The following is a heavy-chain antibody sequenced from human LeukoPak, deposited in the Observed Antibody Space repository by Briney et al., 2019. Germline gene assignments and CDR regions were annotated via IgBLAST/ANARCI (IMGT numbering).Heavy chain of an antibody. J-gene: IGHJ5*01. CDR2: IIPNLGIA. V-gene: IGHV1-69*04. Sequence: SSVKVSXKASAGTFSSYSISWLRQAPGQGLEWMGRIIPNLGIANYAQKFQGRVTITADKSTSTAYVELSSLRSEDTAVYYCAREDYYGSGFDPWGQGTLVTVSS. CDR3: AREDYYGSGFDP. CDR1: AGTFSSYS. D-gene: IGHD3-10*01.